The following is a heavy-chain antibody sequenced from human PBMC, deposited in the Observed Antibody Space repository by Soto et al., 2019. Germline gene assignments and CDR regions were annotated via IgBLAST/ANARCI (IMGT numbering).Heavy chain of an antibody. CDR2: FDPEDGET. CDR3: ATEQKFSTPGTTGGMDV. V-gene: IGHV1-24*01. Sequence: ASVKVSCKVSGYTLTELSMHWVRQAPGKGLEWMGGFDPEDGETIYAQKFQGRVTMTEDTSTDTAYMELSSLRSEYTAVYYCATEQKFSTPGTTGGMDVWGQGTTVTVSS. CDR1: GYTLTELS. D-gene: IGHD1-1*01. J-gene: IGHJ6*02.